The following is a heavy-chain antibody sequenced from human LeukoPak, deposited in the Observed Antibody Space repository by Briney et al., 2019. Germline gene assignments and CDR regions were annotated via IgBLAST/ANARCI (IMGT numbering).Heavy chain of an antibody. CDR1: GYTFTDEY. J-gene: IGHJ5*02. D-gene: IGHD2-15*01. CDR3: AREGDIVVVVAAAFDP. V-gene: IGHV1-2*02. Sequence: ASVKVSYKTSGYTFTDEYIHWVRQAPGHGLECMGWMHPNTGDTVYVQKFQGRASFTRDTSISTAYMELHRLRSDDTGVYYCAREGDIVVVVAAAFDPWGQGTLVTVSS. CDR2: MHPNTGDT.